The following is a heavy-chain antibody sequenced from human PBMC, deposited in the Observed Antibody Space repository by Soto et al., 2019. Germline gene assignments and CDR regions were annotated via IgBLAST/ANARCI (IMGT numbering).Heavy chain of an antibody. CDR3: ARADFYDFWSGYYNI. V-gene: IGHV1-3*01. CDR2: INAGNGNT. CDR1: GYTFTSYA. Sequence: ASVKVSCKASGYTFTSYAMHWVRQAPGQRLEWMGWINAGNGNTKYSQKFQGRVTITRDTSASTAYMELSSLRSEDTAVYYCARADFYDFWSGYYNIWGKGTLVTVSS. D-gene: IGHD3-3*01. J-gene: IGHJ4*02.